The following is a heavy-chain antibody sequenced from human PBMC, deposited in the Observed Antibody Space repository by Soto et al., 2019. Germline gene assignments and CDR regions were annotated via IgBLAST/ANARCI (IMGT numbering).Heavy chain of an antibody. Sequence: EVQLVETGGGLVQPGGSLRLSCAASGFNFSDYSVNWVRQAPGKGLEWVSYISGNGRTIYYTDSVKGRFTISRDNAKSSVYLQMNSLRAEDTAVYYCARDGYYDSSGYSGGYYFDSWGQGTLVTVSS. D-gene: IGHD3-22*01. CDR2: ISGNGRTI. CDR3: ARDGYYDSSGYSGGYYFDS. V-gene: IGHV3-48*04. CDR1: GFNFSDYS. J-gene: IGHJ4*02.